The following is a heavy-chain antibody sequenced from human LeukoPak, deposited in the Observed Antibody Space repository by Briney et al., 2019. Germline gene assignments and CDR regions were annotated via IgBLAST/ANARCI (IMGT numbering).Heavy chain of an antibody. CDR3: ARDLRRAFDI. D-gene: IGHD3-16*01. CDR2: ISSSSSYI. Sequence: GRSLRLSCAASGFTFSSYSMNWVRQAPGKGLEWVSSISSSSSYIYYADSVKGRFTISRDNAKNSLYLQMNSLRAEDTAVYYCARDLRRAFDIWGQGTMVTVSS. J-gene: IGHJ3*02. CDR1: GFTFSSYS. V-gene: IGHV3-21*01.